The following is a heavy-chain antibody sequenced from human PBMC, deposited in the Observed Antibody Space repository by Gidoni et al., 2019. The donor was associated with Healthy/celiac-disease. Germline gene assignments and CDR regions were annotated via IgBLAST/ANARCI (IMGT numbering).Heavy chain of an antibody. CDR1: GFSLSTSGGG. J-gene: IGHJ3*02. V-gene: IGHV2-5*01. D-gene: IGHD2-21*02. CDR3: AHNKVTGAFDI. CDR2: IYWNDDK. Sequence: QITLKESGPPLVTPTPTLTLTCPFSGFSLSTSGGGVGWIRQPPGKALEWLALIYWNDDKRYSPSLKSRLTITKDTSKNQVVLTMTNMDPVDTATYYCAHNKVTGAFDIWGQGTMVTGSS.